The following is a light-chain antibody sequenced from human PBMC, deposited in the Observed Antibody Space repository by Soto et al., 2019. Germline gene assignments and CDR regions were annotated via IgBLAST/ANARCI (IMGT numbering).Light chain of an antibody. CDR2: GNS. J-gene: IGLJ1*01. V-gene: IGLV1-40*01. CDR3: QSYDSSLNYV. Sequence: QSVLTQPPSVSGAPGQRVTISCTGSSSNIGAGYDVHWYQQLPGTAPKLLIYGNSNRASGVPDRFSGSKSGTSASLAITGLQAEDEADYYCQSYDSSLNYVFGTGTKVTVL. CDR1: SSNIGAGYD.